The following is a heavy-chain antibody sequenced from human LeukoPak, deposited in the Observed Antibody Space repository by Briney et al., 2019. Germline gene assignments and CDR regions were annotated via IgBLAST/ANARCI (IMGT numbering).Heavy chain of an antibody. Sequence: ASVKVSCKASGYTFTSYGISWVRQAPGQGLEWMGWISAYNGNTNYAQKLQGRVTMTTDTSTSTAYMELRSLRSDDTAVYYCARGDIVVVPAAIPGYYFDYWGRGTLVTVSS. CDR3: ARGDIVVVPAAIPGYYFDY. D-gene: IGHD2-2*02. J-gene: IGHJ4*02. V-gene: IGHV1-18*01. CDR2: ISAYNGNT. CDR1: GYTFTSYG.